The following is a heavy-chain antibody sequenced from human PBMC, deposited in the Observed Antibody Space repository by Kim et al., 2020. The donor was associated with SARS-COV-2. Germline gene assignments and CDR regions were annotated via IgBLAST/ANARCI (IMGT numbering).Heavy chain of an antibody. CDR1: GGSFSGYY. CDR2: INHSGST. J-gene: IGHJ4*02. CDR3: AGARGVPGY. Sequence: SETLSLTCAVYGGSFSGYYWSWIRQPPGKGLEWIGEINHSGSTNYNPSLKSRVTISVDTSKNQFSLKLSSVTAADTAVYYCAGARGVPGYWGQGTLVTVSS. D-gene: IGHD3-10*01. V-gene: IGHV4-34*01.